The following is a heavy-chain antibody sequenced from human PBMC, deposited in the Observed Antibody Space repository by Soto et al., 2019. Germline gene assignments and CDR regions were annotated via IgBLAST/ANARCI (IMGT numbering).Heavy chain of an antibody. V-gene: IGHV3-23*01. CDR3: ANLWWVNSGWYRYYFDY. CDR2: ISGSGGST. CDR1: GFTFSSYA. Sequence: GGSLRLSCAASGFTFSSYAMSWVRQAPGKGLEWVSAISGSGGSTYYADSVKGRFTISRDNSKNTLYLQMNSLRAEDTAVYYCANLWWVNSGWYRYYFDYWGQGTLVTVSS. D-gene: IGHD6-19*01. J-gene: IGHJ4*02.